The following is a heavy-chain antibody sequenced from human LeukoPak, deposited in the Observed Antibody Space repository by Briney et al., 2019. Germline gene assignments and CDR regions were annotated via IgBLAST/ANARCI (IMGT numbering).Heavy chain of an antibody. D-gene: IGHD5-12*01. CDR3: AKRVRCSGYGRIDY. Sequence: GGSLRLSCAASGFTFSSYAMSWVRQAPGKGLEWVSAISGSGGSTYYADSVKGRFTISRDNSKNTLYLQMNSLRAEDTAVYYCAKRVRCSGYGRIDYWGQGTLVTVSS. CDR1: GFTFSSYA. V-gene: IGHV3-23*01. CDR2: ISGSGGST. J-gene: IGHJ4*02.